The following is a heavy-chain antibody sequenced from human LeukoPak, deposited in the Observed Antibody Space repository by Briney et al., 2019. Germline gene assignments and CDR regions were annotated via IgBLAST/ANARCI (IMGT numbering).Heavy chain of an antibody. CDR2: IGFGDDSA. V-gene: IGHV3-23*01. CDR1: GFNVNNAW. CDR3: SKDRDVTMFGVVIIRARDY. Sequence: GGSLRLSCAASGFNVNNAWMSWVRQAPGKGLEWVSTIGFGDDSAYYADSVKGRFTISRDNSKSTLYLQMNSLRAEDTAVYYCSKDRDVTMFGVVIIRARDYWGQGTLVTVSS. D-gene: IGHD3-3*01. J-gene: IGHJ4*02.